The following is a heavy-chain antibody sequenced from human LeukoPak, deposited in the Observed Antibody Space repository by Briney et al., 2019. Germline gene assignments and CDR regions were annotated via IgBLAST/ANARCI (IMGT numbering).Heavy chain of an antibody. V-gene: IGHV3-23*01. CDR3: AKRYSSAWYFFDY. CDR2: ISGSGGNT. Sequence: PGGSLRLSCAASGFTFSSYGMSWVRQAPGKGLEWVSAISGSGGNTYYADSVKGRFTISGDNSKNTLYLQMNSLRAEDTAVYYCAKRYSSAWYFFDYWGQGTVVTVSS. CDR1: GFTFSSYG. D-gene: IGHD6-19*01. J-gene: IGHJ4*02.